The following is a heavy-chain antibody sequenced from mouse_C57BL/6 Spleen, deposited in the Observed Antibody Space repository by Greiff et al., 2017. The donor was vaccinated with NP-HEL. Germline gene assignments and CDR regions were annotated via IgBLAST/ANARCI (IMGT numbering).Heavy chain of an antibody. D-gene: IGHD1-1*01. CDR1: GFTFSDYG. V-gene: IGHV5-17*01. Sequence: EVKVVESGGGLVKPGGSLKLSCAASGFTFSDYGMHWVRQAPEKGLEWVAYISSGSSTIYYADTVKGRFTISRDNAKNTLFLQMTSLRSEDTAMYYCARRSFITTDWYFDVWGTGTTVTVSS. CDR2: ISSGSSTI. CDR3: ARRSFITTDWYFDV. J-gene: IGHJ1*03.